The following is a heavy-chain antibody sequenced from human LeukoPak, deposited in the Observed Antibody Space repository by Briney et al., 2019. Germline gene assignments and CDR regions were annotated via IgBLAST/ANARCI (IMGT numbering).Heavy chain of an antibody. CDR2: ISWNSGSI. CDR3: AKDYYGDYRYYFDY. J-gene: IGHJ4*02. Sequence: GRSLRLSCAASGFTFDDYAMHWVRQAPGKGLEWVSGISWNSGSIGYADSVKGRFTISRDNAKNSLYLQMNSLRAEDTALYYCAKDYYGDYRYYFDYWGQGTLVTVSS. D-gene: IGHD4-17*01. V-gene: IGHV3-9*01. CDR1: GFTFDDYA.